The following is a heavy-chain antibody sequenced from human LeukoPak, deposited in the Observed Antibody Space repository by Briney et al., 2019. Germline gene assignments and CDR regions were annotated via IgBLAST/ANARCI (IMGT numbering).Heavy chain of an antibody. CDR3: ARDSRNQPLFGNFGY. Sequence: SETLSLTCTVSGGSISSYYWSWIRQPPGKGLEWIGYIFYSGSTSYNPSLKSRVTISVDTSKNQFSLKLSSVTAADTAVYYCARDSRNQPLFGNFGYWGQGTLVTVSS. CDR2: IFYSGST. D-gene: IGHD2-2*01. J-gene: IGHJ4*02. CDR1: GGSISSYY. V-gene: IGHV4-59*12.